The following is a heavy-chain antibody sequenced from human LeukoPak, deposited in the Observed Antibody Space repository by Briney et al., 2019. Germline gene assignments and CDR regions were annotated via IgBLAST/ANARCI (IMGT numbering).Heavy chain of an antibody. CDR2: IYYSGST. CDR3: ARHGRGVPVDI. J-gene: IGHJ3*02. V-gene: IGHV4-59*05. CDR1: GGSISSYY. D-gene: IGHD2-8*01. Sequence: SETLSLTCTVSGGSISSYYWSWIRQPPGKGLEWIGSIYYSGSTYYNPSLKSRVTISVDTSKNQFSLKVSSVTAADTAVYYCARHGRGVPVDIWGQGTMVTVSS.